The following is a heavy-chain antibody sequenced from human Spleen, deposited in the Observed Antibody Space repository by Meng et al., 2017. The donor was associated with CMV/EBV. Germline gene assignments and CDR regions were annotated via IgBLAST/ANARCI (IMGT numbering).Heavy chain of an antibody. CDR3: AREAYGDHFYYYDY. J-gene: IGHJ4*02. CDR1: EFTFSSYS. CDR2: ISSSSSAR. V-gene: IGHV3-48*04. D-gene: IGHD4-17*01. Sequence: GGSLRLSCAASEFTFSSYSMNWVRQAPGKGLEWVSYISSSSSARYYADSVKGRFTISRDNAKNSLYLQMNSLRAEDTAVYYCAREAYGDHFYYYDYWGQGTLVTVSS.